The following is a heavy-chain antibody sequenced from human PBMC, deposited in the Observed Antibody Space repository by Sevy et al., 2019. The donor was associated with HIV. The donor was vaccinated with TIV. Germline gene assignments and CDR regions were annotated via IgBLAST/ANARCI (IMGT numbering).Heavy chain of an antibody. CDR1: GFTFSNYW. CDR2: INQDGSEK. J-gene: IGHJ4*02. CDR3: ASAPYGSGSSYYFDY. Sequence: GGSLRLSCAASGFTFSNYWMSWVRQAPGKGPEWVAHINQDGSEKYYVDPAKGRFTVSRDNAKNSLYLQMNSLRDEDTAVYYCASAPYGSGSSYYFDYWGQGARVTVSS. D-gene: IGHD3-10*01. V-gene: IGHV3-7*01.